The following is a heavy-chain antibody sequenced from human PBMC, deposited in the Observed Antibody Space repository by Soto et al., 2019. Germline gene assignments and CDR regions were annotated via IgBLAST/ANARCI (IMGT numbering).Heavy chain of an antibody. CDR2: ISAYNANA. J-gene: IGHJ4*02. CDR1: GYTFRNFG. V-gene: IGHV1-18*01. Sequence: QIQLLQSGAEVKKPGASVKVTCKASGYTFRNFGISGVRQAPGQGLEWMGWISAYNANANYAQKFQGRLTMTADTSTSTAYMELRSLRSDDTAVYYCARENCYFDYWGQGTLVTVSS. CDR3: ARENCYFDY.